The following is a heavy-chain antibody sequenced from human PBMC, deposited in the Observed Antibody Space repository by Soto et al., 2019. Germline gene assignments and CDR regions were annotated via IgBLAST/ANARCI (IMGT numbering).Heavy chain of an antibody. CDR1: GGSFSGYY. CDR3: ARGGLHSSDY. D-gene: IGHD6-13*01. Sequence: SETLSLTCAVYGGSFSGYYWSWIRQPPGKGLEWIGEINHSGSTNYNPSLKSRVTISVDTSKNQFSLKLSSVTAADTAVYYCARGGLHSSDYWGKGTLVTVSS. CDR2: INHSGST. J-gene: IGHJ4*02. V-gene: IGHV4-34*01.